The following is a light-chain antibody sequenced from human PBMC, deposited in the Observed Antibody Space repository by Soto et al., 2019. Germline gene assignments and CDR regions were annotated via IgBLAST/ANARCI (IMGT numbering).Light chain of an antibody. CDR2: GAS. CDR1: QSVSSSY. V-gene: IGKV3-20*01. Sequence: EIVLTQSPGTLSLSPGERATLSCRASQSVSSSYLAWYQQKPGQAPRLLIYGASSRATGIPDRFSGSGSGTECTLTISRLEPEDFAVYYCQQYGSSLPITFGQGTRLEIK. CDR3: QQYGSSLPIT. J-gene: IGKJ5*01.